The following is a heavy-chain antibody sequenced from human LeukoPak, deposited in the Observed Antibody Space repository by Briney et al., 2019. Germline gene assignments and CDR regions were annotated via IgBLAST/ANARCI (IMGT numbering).Heavy chain of an antibody. CDR2: ISWNSGSI. CDR3: ARENYYDSSGYV. CDR1: GFTFDDYA. J-gene: IGHJ3*01. D-gene: IGHD3-22*01. Sequence: GGSLRLSCAASGFTFDDYAMHWVRQAPGKGLEWVSGISWNSGSIGYADSVKGRFTISRDNAKNSLYLQMNSLRAEDTAVYYCARENYYDSSGYVWGQGTMVTVSS. V-gene: IGHV3-9*01.